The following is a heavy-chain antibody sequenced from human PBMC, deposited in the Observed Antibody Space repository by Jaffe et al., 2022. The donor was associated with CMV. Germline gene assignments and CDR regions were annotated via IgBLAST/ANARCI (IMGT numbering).Heavy chain of an antibody. CDR1: GGSISSSSYY. Sequence: QLQLQESGPGLVKPSETLSLTCTVSGGSISSSSYYWGWIRQPPGKGLEWIGSIYYSGSTYYNPSLKSRVTISVDTSKNQFSLKLSSVTAADTAVYYCAREGGYSSGWYPYYYYGMDVWGQGTTVTVSS. CDR3: AREGGYSSGWYPYYYYGMDV. CDR2: IYYSGST. J-gene: IGHJ6*02. D-gene: IGHD6-19*01. V-gene: IGHV4-39*02.